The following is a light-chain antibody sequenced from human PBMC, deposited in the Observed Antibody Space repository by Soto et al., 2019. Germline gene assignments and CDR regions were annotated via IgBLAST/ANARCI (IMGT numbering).Light chain of an antibody. CDR3: QQYEP. J-gene: IGKJ1*01. CDR1: QSVSSSY. CDR2: GAS. V-gene: IGKV3-20*01. Sequence: EIVLTQSPGTLSLSPGERSTLSCRASQSVSSSYLAWYQQKPGQAPRLLIYGASSRATGIPDRFSGSGSGTDFTLTISKLEPGDFPGRYCQQYEPFGEGTKVDIK.